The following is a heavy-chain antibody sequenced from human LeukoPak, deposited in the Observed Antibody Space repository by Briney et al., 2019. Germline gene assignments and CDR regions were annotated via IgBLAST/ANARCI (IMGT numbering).Heavy chain of an antibody. CDR2: INPNSGGT. CDR3: ARATGGRFFGDTGGWFDP. D-gene: IGHD3-3*01. J-gene: IGHJ5*02. Sequence: ASVKVSCKASGYTFTGYYMHRVRQAPGQGLEWMGRINPNSGGTNYAQKFQGRVTITADESTSTAYMELSSLRSEDTAVYYCARATGGRFFGDTGGWFDPWGQGTLVTVSS. V-gene: IGHV1-2*06. CDR1: GYTFTGYY.